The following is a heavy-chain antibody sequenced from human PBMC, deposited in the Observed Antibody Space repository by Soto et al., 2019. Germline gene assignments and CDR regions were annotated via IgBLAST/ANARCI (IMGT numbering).Heavy chain of an antibody. J-gene: IGHJ6*03. CDR3: ARESGGATATLDYYYFYMDV. CDR2: INPNGGVT. D-gene: IGHD5-12*01. Sequence: QVQLVQSGAEVKKPGASVTVSCRSSGDTFNDYYIHWVRQAPGQGLKWMGWINPNGGVTKYAQKFQGWVTMTRDTSIRTVYMQLSRLRSDETAVYYCARESGGATATLDYYYFYMDVWGTGTTVTVSS. CDR1: GDTFNDYY. V-gene: IGHV1-2*04.